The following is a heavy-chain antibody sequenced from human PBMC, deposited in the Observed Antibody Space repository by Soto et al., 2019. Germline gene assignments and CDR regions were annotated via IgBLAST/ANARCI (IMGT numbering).Heavy chain of an antibody. J-gene: IGHJ6*02. Sequence: ASVKVSCKASGYTFTGYYMHWVRQAPGQGLEWMGWINPNSGGTNYAQKFQGRVTISIDTSKNQFSLRLTSVTAADTAVYFCARHDAVPTLQNGMGVWGQGATVTVSS. CDR1: GYTFTGYY. V-gene: IGHV1-2*02. D-gene: IGHD2-15*01. CDR2: INPNSGGT. CDR3: ARHDAVPTLQNGMGV.